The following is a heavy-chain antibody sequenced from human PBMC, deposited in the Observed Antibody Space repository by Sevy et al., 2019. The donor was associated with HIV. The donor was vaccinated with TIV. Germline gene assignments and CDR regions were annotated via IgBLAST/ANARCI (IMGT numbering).Heavy chain of an antibody. Sequence: SETLSLTCAVSGYSISSDYYWGWIRQPPGKGLEWIGSIYHSGYSYYNPSLKSRVTISVDTSKNQFSLKLSTVTAADTAVYYCARAIGTQVAGLYYFDYWGQGTLVTISS. CDR1: GYSISSDYY. D-gene: IGHD6-19*01. CDR3: ARAIGTQVAGLYYFDY. CDR2: IYHSGYS. J-gene: IGHJ4*02. V-gene: IGHV4-38-2*01.